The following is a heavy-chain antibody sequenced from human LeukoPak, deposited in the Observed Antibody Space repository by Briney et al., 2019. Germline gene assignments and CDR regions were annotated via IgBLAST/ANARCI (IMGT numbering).Heavy chain of an antibody. J-gene: IGHJ4*02. CDR2: IWHDGNNK. CDR1: GFTFSSYG. V-gene: IGHV3-33*01. D-gene: IGHD6-13*01. Sequence: PGRSLRLSCAASGFTFSSYGMHWVRQAPGKGLEWAAVIWHDGNNKYYADSVKGRFTISRDNSKNTLYLQMNSLRAEDTAVYYCARGYSSSWYGHFDYWGQGTLVTVSS. CDR3: ARGYSSSWYGHFDY.